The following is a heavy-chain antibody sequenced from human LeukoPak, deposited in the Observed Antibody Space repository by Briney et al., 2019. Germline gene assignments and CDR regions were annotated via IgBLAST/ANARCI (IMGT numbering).Heavy chain of an antibody. J-gene: IGHJ5*02. CDR2: MNPNSGNT. D-gene: IGHD6-13*01. V-gene: IGHV1-8*03. CDR3: ARGGSSSFNWFDP. Sequence: ASVKVSCKASGYTFTSYNINWVRQATGQGLEWMGWMNPNSGNTGYAQKFQGRVTITRNTSISTAYMELSSLRSEDTAVYYCARGGSSSFNWFDPWGQGTLVTVSS. CDR1: GYTFTSYN.